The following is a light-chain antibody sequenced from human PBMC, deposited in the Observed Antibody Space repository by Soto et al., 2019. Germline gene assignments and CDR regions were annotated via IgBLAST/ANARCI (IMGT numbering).Light chain of an antibody. CDR2: KSS. J-gene: IGKJ3*01. Sequence: DIQITQSPSTLSAAVGGRGTISSCASQSISRWLAWYQQKPGKAPNLLIHKSSHLESGVPSRFSGSGSGTEFTLTISSLQPDDFATYYCQQYNSFSGVTIGPGTKVDIK. CDR1: QSISRW. V-gene: IGKV1-5*03. CDR3: QQYNSFSGVT.